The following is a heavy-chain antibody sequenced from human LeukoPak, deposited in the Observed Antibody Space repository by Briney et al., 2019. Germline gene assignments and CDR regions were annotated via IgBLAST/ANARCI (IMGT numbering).Heavy chain of an antibody. D-gene: IGHD3-10*01. CDR3: ARDSADYYYGSGSYLNWFDP. Sequence: GASVKVSCKASGYTFTGYYMHWVRQAPGQGLEWMGWINPNSGGTNYAQKFQGRVTMTRDTSISTAYMELSRLRSDDTAVYYCARDSADYYYGSGSYLNWFDPWGQGTLVTVSS. CDR1: GYTFTGYY. V-gene: IGHV1-2*02. J-gene: IGHJ5*02. CDR2: INPNSGGT.